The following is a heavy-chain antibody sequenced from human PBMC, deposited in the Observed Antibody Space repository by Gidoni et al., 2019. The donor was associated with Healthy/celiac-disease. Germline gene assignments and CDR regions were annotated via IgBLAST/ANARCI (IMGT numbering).Heavy chain of an antibody. CDR2: IYYSGST. Sequence: QVQLQESGPGLVMPSETLSLTCTVSGGSISSYSWSWIRQPPGKGLEWIGYIYYSGSTNYNPSLKSRVTISVDTSKNQFSLKLSSVTAADTAVYYCARGVTTERYYFDYWGQGTLVTVSS. D-gene: IGHD4-17*01. V-gene: IGHV4-59*01. CDR3: ARGVTTERYYFDY. J-gene: IGHJ4*02. CDR1: GGSISSYS.